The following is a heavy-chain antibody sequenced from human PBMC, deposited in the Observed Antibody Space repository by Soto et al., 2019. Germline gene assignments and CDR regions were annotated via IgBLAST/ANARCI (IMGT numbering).Heavy chain of an antibody. CDR2: ISSSGSTI. Sequence: LRLSCAASGFTFSSYEMNWVRQAPGKGLEWVSYISSSGSTIYYADSVKGRFTISRDNAKNSLYLQMNSLRAEDTAVYYCARKIKGYCSSTRCYTGWFDPWGQGTLVTVSS. CDR1: GFTFSSYE. D-gene: IGHD2-2*02. V-gene: IGHV3-48*03. J-gene: IGHJ5*02. CDR3: ARKIKGYCSSTRCYTGWFDP.